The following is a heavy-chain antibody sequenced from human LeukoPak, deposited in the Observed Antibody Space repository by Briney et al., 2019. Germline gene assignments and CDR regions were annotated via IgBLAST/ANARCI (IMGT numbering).Heavy chain of an antibody. V-gene: IGHV4-61*01. CDR1: GGSISSSSYY. CDR3: ASVGGYDSSGYYDY. J-gene: IGHJ4*02. Sequence: PSETLSLTCTVSGGSISSSSYYWSWIRQPPGKGLEWIGYIYYSGSTNYNPSLKSRVTISVDTSKNQFSLKLSSVTAADTAVYYCASVGGYDSSGYYDYWGQGTLVTVSS. CDR2: IYYSGST. D-gene: IGHD3-22*01.